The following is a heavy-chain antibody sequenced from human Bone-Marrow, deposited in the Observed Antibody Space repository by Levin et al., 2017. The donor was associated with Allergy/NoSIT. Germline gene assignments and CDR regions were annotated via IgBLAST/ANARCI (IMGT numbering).Heavy chain of an antibody. D-gene: IGHD3-10*01. CDR1: GFTFSGSA. V-gene: IGHV3-30-3*01. J-gene: IGHJ4*02. CDR3: ARDRDYGSGIFPQTFDY. CDR2: ISFKDGSSK. Sequence: QSGGSLRLSCAASGFTFSGSAMHWVRQAPGKGLEWVALISFKDGSSKYYADSVKGRFTISRDNSKNTLYLQMNSLRAEDTAVYYCARDRDYGSGIFPQTFDYWGQGTLVTVSS.